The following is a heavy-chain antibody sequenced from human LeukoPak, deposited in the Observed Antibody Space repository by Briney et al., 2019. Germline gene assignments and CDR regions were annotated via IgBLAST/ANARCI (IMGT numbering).Heavy chain of an antibody. D-gene: IGHD6-13*01. J-gene: IGHJ4*02. CDR3: ARQVQQLPGKY. CDR1: GGSISSYY. V-gene: IGHV4-59*01. Sequence: PSETLSLTCTVSGGSISSYYWSWIRQPPGKGLEWIGYIYYSGSTNYNPSLKSRVTISVDTSKNQFSLKLSSVTAADTAVYYCARQVQQLPGKYWGQGTLVTVSS. CDR2: IYYSGST.